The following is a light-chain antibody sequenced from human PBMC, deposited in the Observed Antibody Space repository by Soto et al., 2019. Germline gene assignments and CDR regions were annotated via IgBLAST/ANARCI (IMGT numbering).Light chain of an antibody. CDR1: QGISSY. CDR2: AAS. CDR3: QPYNNYPRA. V-gene: IGKV1-27*01. Sequence: EIQMTEPTCFLSASVVDSVTITCRASQGISSYLAWYQQKPGKVPKVLIYAASTLQSGVPSRFSGSGSGTDFTLTISNLQPDDFATDYCQPYNNYPRAFGQGTKVDIK. J-gene: IGKJ1*01.